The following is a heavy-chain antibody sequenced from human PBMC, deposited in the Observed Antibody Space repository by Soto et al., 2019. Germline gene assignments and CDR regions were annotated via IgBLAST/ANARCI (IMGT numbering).Heavy chain of an antibody. CDR2: ISGSGGST. D-gene: IGHD3-10*01. J-gene: IGHJ6*02. Sequence: EVPLLESGGGLVQPGGSLRLSCAASGFTFNTYAMSWVRQAPGKGLEWVSTISGSGGSTYYTDSVKGRFTISRDNSTNTLYLEMNSLRAEDTAVYYCAKRPSAMVRGHYYYGVDVWGQGTTVTVSS. V-gene: IGHV3-23*01. CDR3: AKRPSAMVRGHYYYGVDV. CDR1: GFTFNTYA.